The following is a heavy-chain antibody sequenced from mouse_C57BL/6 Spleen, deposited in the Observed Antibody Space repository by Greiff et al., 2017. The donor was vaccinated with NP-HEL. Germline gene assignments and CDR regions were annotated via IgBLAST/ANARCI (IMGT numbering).Heavy chain of an antibody. J-gene: IGHJ4*01. CDR3: AREITTVVAPGDAMDY. V-gene: IGHV1-59*01. CDR1: GYTFTSYW. D-gene: IGHD1-1*01. CDR2: IDPSDSYT. Sequence: VQLQQPGAELVRPGTSVKLSCKASGYTFTSYWMHWVKQRPGQGLEWIGVIDPSDSYTNYNQKFKGKATLTVDTSSSTAYMQLSSLTSEDSAVYYCAREITTVVAPGDAMDYWGQGTSVTVSS.